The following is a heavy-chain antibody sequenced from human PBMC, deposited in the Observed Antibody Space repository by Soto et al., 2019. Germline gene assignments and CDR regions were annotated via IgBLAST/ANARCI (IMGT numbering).Heavy chain of an antibody. V-gene: IGHV5-51*03. CDR3: ARLLWFGELLSNWFDP. CDR2: IYPGDSDT. CDR1: GYSFTSYW. Sequence: EVQLVQSGAEVKKPGESLKISCKGSGYSFTSYWIGWVRQMPGKGLEWMGIIYPGDSDTRYSPSFQGQVTISADKSISTAYLQWSSLKASHTARYYCARLLWFGELLSNWFDPWGQGTLVTVSS. D-gene: IGHD3-10*01. J-gene: IGHJ5*02.